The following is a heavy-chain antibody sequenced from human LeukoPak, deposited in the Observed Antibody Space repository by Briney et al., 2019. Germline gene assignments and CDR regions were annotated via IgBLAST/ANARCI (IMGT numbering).Heavy chain of an antibody. CDR2: IHHSGST. CDR1: GYSISRGYH. V-gene: IGHV4-38-2*01. D-gene: IGHD1-1*01. CDR3: ARIDWNPDY. J-gene: IGHJ4*02. Sequence: SETLSLTCAVSGYSISRGYHWDWIRQPPGKGLEWIGSIHHSGSTYYNPSLKSRVTISVDTSKNQFSLKLSSVTAADTAVHYCARIDWNPDYWGQGTLVTVSS.